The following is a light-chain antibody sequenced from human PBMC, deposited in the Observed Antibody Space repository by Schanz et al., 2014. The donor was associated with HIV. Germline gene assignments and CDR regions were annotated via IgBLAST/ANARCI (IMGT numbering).Light chain of an antibody. J-gene: IGLJ3*02. Sequence: QSVLTQPPSASGTPGQRVTMSCSGSSSNTKINALNWDQHLPGMGPKLLIYATYNRPSGVSNRFSGSKSAYTASLTISGLQPEDEADYYCSSYTSSSTPLVFGGGTKLTVL. CDR1: SSNTKINA. CDR3: SSYTSSSTPLV. CDR2: ATY. V-gene: IGLV1-44*01.